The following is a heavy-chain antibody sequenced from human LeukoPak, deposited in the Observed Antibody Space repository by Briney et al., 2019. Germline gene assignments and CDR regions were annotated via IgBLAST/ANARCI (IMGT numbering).Heavy chain of an antibody. CDR3: ARDGDLGYCSCTSCPSGSFDY. Sequence: GRSLRLSCAASGFTFSSYAMHWVRQAPGKGLEWVAVISYDGSNKYYADSVKGRFTISRDNSKNTLYLQMNSLRAEDTAVYYCARDGDLGYCSCTSCPSGSFDYWGQGTLVTVSS. V-gene: IGHV3-30-3*01. D-gene: IGHD2-2*01. CDR1: GFTFSSYA. CDR2: ISYDGSNK. J-gene: IGHJ4*02.